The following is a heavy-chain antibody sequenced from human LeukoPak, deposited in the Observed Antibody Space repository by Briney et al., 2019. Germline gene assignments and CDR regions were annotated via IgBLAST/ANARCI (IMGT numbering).Heavy chain of an antibody. CDR3: APSEVDYDLGY. CDR1: GYTFTSYG. Sequence: PRASVKVSCKASGYTFTSYGISWVRQAPGQGLEWMGWISDYNGNTNYAQKLRGRVTMTTDTPTSTAYMELRSLRADDTAVYYCAPSEVDYDLGYWGQGTLVTVSS. J-gene: IGHJ4*02. V-gene: IGHV1-18*01. CDR2: ISDYNGNT. D-gene: IGHD3-3*01.